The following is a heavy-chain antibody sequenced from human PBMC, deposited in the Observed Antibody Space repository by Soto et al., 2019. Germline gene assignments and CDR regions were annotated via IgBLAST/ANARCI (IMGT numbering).Heavy chain of an antibody. D-gene: IGHD3-10*01. J-gene: IGHJ4*02. V-gene: IGHV3-23*01. CDR1: GFTFSIYS. CDR2: IRGSGDSA. CDR3: AKDWAYASGNYYLPD. Sequence: EVELLESGGGSVQPGGSLRLSCAASGFTFSIYSMTWVRQAPGKGLEWVSSIRGSGDSAYYADSVKGRFTISRDNSKNTLYLRMESLRAEDTAIYFCAKDWAYASGNYYLPDWGQGTLVTVSS.